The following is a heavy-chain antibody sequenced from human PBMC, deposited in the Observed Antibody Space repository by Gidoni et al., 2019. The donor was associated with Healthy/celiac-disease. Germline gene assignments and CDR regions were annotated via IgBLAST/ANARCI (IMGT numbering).Heavy chain of an antibody. D-gene: IGHD2-15*01. V-gene: IGHV3-30-3*01. J-gene: IGHJ6*03. CDR3: ARDRGYCSGGSCSYYYYYYYMDV. Sequence: QVQLVESGGGVVQPGRSLRLSCAASGFTFSSYAMHWVRQAPGKGLEWVAVISYDGSNKYYADSVKGRFTISRDNSKNTLYLQMNSLRAEDTAVYYCARDRGYCSGGSCSYYYYYYYMDVWGKGTTVTVSS. CDR1: GFTFSSYA. CDR2: ISYDGSNK.